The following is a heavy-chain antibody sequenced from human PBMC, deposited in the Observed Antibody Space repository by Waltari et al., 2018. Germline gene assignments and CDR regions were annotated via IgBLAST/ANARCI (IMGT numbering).Heavy chain of an antibody. CDR2: MNPNSGNT. J-gene: IGHJ4*02. V-gene: IGHV1-8*03. Sequence: QVQLVQSGAEVKKPGASVKVSCKASGYTFTSYDINWVRQATGQGLEWMGWMNPNSGNTGYAQKFQGRVTITRNTSISTAYMELSSLRSEDTAVYYCARRSVLVVDAMGYFDYWGQGTLVTVSS. D-gene: IGHD2-8*02. CDR3: ARRSVLVVDAMGYFDY. CDR1: GYTFTSYD.